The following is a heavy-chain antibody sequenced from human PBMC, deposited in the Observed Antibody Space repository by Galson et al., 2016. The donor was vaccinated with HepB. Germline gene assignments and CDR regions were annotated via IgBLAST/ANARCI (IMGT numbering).Heavy chain of an antibody. V-gene: IGHV1-8*01. J-gene: IGHJ4*02. Sequence: SVKVSCKASGSTLTGYDIDWVRQATGQGLEWMGWMNPNSGNTGYAQKFQGRVTMTRDNSINTAYMELGGLRSEDTAVYYCVPHLTETPDYFHFWGQGTLVTVSS. CDR3: VPHLTETPDYFHF. D-gene: IGHD1-20*01. CDR1: GSTLTGYD. CDR2: MNPNSGNT.